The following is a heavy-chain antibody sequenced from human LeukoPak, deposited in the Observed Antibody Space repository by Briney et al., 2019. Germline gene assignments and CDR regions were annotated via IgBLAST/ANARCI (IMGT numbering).Heavy chain of an antibody. CDR1: GGSFSGYY. CDR2: INHSGST. D-gene: IGHD2-2*01. Sequence: SETLSLTCAVYGGSFSGYYWSWIRQPPGKGLEWIGEINHSGSTNYNPSLKSRVTISVDTSKNQFSMKLSSVTAADTAVYYCARGRGYCSSTSCYPHYYGMDVWGKGTTVTVSS. V-gene: IGHV4-34*01. J-gene: IGHJ6*04. CDR3: ARGRGYCSSTSCYPHYYGMDV.